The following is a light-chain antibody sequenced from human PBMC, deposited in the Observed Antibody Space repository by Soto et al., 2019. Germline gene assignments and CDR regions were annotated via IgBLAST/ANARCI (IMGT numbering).Light chain of an antibody. CDR3: SSYTSSHVV. V-gene: IGLV2-14*03. J-gene: IGLJ2*01. CDR2: DVS. CDR1: TTYVGDNNH. Sequence: QSVLTQPASVSGSPGQSITISCTGTTTYVGDNNHVSWYQQHPGKAPQLMIFDVSNRPSGVSNRFSGSKSGNTASLTISGLQAEDESDYYCSSYTSSHVVFGGGTKVTVL.